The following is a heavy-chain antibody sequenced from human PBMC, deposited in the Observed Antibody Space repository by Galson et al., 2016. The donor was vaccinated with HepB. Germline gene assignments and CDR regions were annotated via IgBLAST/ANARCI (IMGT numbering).Heavy chain of an antibody. CDR1: GFSFGLYS. D-gene: IGHD4-23*01. V-gene: IGHV3-21*01. Sequence: SLRLSCAASGFSFGLYSMSWVRQAPGKGLEWVSSIVSSGSKTYYADSVQGRFTISRDNSKTSLYLQMNSLRAEDTAVDFCARDGNPISAVTSYYYYGMNVWGQGTTVTVSS. CDR3: ARDGNPISAVTSYYYYGMNV. J-gene: IGHJ6*02. CDR2: IVSSGSKT.